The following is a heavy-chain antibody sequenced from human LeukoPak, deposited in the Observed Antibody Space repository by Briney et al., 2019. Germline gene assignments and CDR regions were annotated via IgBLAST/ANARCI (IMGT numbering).Heavy chain of an antibody. CDR2: IRTDGSTT. Sequence: GGSLRLSCAASGFTFSSYWMHWVRQAPGKGLVWVSRIRTDGSTTTYADSVKGRFTISRDNAKNTVYLQMNSLRAEDTAVYYCATDDKYAPSSWGQGTLVTVSS. D-gene: IGHD2-2*01. J-gene: IGHJ5*02. CDR3: ATDDKYAPSS. V-gene: IGHV3-74*01. CDR1: GFTFSSYW.